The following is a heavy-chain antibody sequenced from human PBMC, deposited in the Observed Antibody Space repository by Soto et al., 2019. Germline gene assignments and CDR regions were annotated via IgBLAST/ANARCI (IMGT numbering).Heavy chain of an antibody. CDR2: IYPGNSDT. CDR1: GSTFTNHW. D-gene: IGHD5-12*01. CDR3: ARAYNVYDGAFDI. J-gene: IGHJ3*02. V-gene: IGHV5-51*01. Sequence: GESLKISCIYYGSTFTNHWIGWVRQMPGKGLECMGIIYPGNSDTSYSPSFQGQVTFSIDKSANTAYLQWSSLKASDTAMYYCARAYNVYDGAFDIWGQGTMVT.